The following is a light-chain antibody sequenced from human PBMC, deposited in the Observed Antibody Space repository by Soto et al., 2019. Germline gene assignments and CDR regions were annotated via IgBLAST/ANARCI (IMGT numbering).Light chain of an antibody. CDR1: QTISSW. J-gene: IGKJ2*01. CDR3: QQYNSYLYT. V-gene: IGKV1-5*03. Sequence: DIQMTQSPSTLSGSVGDRVTITCRASQTISSWLAWYQQKSGKAPKLLIYKASTLKSGVPSRFSGSGSGTEFTLTISSLQPDDFATYYCQQYNSYLYTFGQGTKVDIK. CDR2: KAS.